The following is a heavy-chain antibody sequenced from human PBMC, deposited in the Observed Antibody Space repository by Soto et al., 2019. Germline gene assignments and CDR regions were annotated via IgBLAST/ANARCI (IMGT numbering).Heavy chain of an antibody. Sequence: GGSLRLSCAASGFTFSDYDMYWVRQAPGKGLEWLSYISSGSATIYYADSVKGRFIISRDNSRGTLSLQMNNLRTEDTAIYFCAKSPRRGYEPPWDYWGQGILVTVSS. J-gene: IGHJ4*02. CDR2: ISSGSATI. CDR3: AKSPRRGYEPPWDY. CDR1: GFTFSDYD. V-gene: IGHV3-48*01. D-gene: IGHD5-12*01.